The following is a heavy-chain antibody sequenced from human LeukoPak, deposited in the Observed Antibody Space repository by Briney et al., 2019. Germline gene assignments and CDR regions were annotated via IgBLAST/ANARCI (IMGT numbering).Heavy chain of an antibody. CDR1: GFTFSSYW. D-gene: IGHD3-22*01. J-gene: IGHJ4*02. CDR2: IKQDGSEK. Sequence: GGSLRLSCAASGFTFSSYWMSWVRQAPGKGLEWVANIKQDGSEKYYVDSVKGRFTISRDNAKNSLYLQMNSLRAEDTAVYYCVREGYYDSSGCALWGQGTLVTVSS. V-gene: IGHV3-7*01. CDR3: VREGYYDSSGCAL.